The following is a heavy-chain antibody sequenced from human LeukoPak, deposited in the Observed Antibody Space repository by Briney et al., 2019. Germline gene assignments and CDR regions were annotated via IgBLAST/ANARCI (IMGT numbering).Heavy chain of an antibody. Sequence: SVKVSCKASGYTFTSYYMHWVRQAPGQGLEWMGIINPSGGSTSYAQKFQGRVTMTRDTSTSTVYMELSSLRSEDTAVYYCARDWDHNRLYYDFWSGYYRGMDVWGQGTTVTVSS. V-gene: IGHV1-46*01. CDR3: ARDWDHNRLYYDFWSGYYRGMDV. CDR1: GYTFTSYY. D-gene: IGHD3-3*01. J-gene: IGHJ6*02. CDR2: INPSGGST.